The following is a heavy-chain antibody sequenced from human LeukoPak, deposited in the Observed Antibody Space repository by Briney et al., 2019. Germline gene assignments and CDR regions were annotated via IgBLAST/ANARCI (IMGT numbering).Heavy chain of an antibody. D-gene: IGHD6-13*01. CDR3: ARGPRAAADDY. J-gene: IGHJ4*02. CDR2: INAGNGNT. Sequence: PRASVKVSCKASGYTFINFAINWGRQAPGQRPEWMGWINAGNGNTKYSQKFQGRVTITRDTSASTAYMELSGLTSEDTAVYYCARGPRAAADDYWGQGTLVTVSS. CDR1: GYTFINFA. V-gene: IGHV1-3*01.